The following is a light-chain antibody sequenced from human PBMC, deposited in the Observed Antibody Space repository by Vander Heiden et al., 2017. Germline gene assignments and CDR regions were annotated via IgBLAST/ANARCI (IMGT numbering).Light chain of an antibody. Sequence: QSALPQPRSVSGSPGQSVTISCTGTSSDVGGYDFVSWYRQHPGTAPKLMIYDVTKRPSGVPDRFSGSKSGNTASLTISGLQAEDEADYYCCSYAGSYTVVFGGGTKLTVL. CDR3: CSYAGSYTVV. CDR1: SSDVGGYDF. CDR2: DVT. J-gene: IGLJ2*01. V-gene: IGLV2-11*01.